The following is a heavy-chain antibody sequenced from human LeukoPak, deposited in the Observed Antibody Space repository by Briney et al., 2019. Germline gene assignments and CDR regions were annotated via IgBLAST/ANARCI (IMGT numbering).Heavy chain of an antibody. CDR1: GYTFTSYA. V-gene: IGHV1-69*05. D-gene: IGHD2-2*01. CDR2: IIPIFGTA. Sequence: GASVKVSCKASGYTFTSYAISWVRQAPGQGLEWMGRIIPIFGTANYAQKFQGRVTITTDESTSTAYMELSSLRSEDTAVYYCARGCCSSTSPAFDYWGQGTLVTVSS. J-gene: IGHJ4*02. CDR3: ARGCCSSTSPAFDY.